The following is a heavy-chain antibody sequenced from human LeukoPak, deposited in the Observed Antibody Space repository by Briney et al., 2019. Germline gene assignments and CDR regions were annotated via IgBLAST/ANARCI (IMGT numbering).Heavy chain of an antibody. Sequence: SETLSLTCAVYGGSFSGYYWSWIRQPPGKGLEWIGEINHSGSTNYNPSLKSRVTISVDTSKNQFSLKLSSVTAADTAVYYCARGNSGVTTYYFDYWGQGTLATVSS. J-gene: IGHJ4*02. D-gene: IGHD4-17*01. CDR2: INHSGST. V-gene: IGHV4-34*01. CDR1: GGSFSGYY. CDR3: ARGNSGVTTYYFDY.